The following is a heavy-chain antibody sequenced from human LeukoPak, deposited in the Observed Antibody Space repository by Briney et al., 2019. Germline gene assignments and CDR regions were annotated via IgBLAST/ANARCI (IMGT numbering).Heavy chain of an antibody. CDR2: ISAYNCNT. V-gene: IGHV1-18*01. CDR3: ARGRMGSSSWYWFDY. J-gene: IGHJ4*02. CDR1: GYTVTSYG. Sequence: GASVKVSCKASGYTVTSYGISWVRQAPGQGLEWMGWISAYNCNTNYAQKLQGRVTMTTDTSTSTAYMELRSLRSDDTAVYYCARGRMGSSSWYWFDYWGQGTLVTVSS. D-gene: IGHD6-13*01.